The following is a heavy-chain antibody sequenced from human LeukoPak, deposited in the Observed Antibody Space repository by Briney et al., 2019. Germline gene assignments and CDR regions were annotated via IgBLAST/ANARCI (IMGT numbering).Heavy chain of an antibody. CDR2: ISSSSSYI. Sequence: GGSLRLSCAASGFTFSSYSMNWVRQAPGKGLEWVSSISSSSSYIYYADSVKGRFTISRDNAKNSLYLQMNSLRAEDTAVYYCARAGLTTVTYLSDYWGQGTLVTVSS. CDR1: GFTFSSYS. CDR3: ARAGLTTVTYLSDY. J-gene: IGHJ4*02. D-gene: IGHD4-11*01. V-gene: IGHV3-21*01.